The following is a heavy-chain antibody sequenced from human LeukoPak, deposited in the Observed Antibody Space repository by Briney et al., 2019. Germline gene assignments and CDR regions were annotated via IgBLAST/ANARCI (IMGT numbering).Heavy chain of an antibody. J-gene: IGHJ5*02. CDR3: ARDLGPDYDFWSASSKWFDP. Sequence: SETLSLTCTVSGDSISSSSYYWGWIRQPPGKGLEWIGSIFYSGSTYYNPSLESRVTISIDTSENQFSLKLSSVTAADTAVYYCARDLGPDYDFWSASSKWFDPWGQGTLVTVSS. CDR2: IFYSGST. CDR1: GDSISSSSYY. D-gene: IGHD3-3*01. V-gene: IGHV4-39*07.